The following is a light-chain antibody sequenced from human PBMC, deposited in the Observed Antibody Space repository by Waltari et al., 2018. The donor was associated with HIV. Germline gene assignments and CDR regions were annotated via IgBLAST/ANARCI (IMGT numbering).Light chain of an antibody. V-gene: IGLV1-44*01. J-gene: IGLJ3*02. CDR3: AAWDDSLNGWV. CDR1: SSNIGSNT. CDR2: SNN. Sequence: QSVLTQPPSASGTPGQRVTISCSGSSSNIGSNTVNWYQQLPGTAPKLIIYSNNRRPSGVPDRFSGSTFRTSAALASSGLQSEDEADYYCAAWDDSLNGWVFGGVTKLTVL.